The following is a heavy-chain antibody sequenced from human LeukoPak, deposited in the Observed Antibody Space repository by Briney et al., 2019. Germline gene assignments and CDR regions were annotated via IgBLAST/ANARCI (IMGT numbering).Heavy chain of an antibody. V-gene: IGHV1-69*06. J-gene: IGHJ3*02. Sequence: SVKVSCTASGGTFSSYAISWVRQAPGQGLEWMGGIIPIFGTANYAQKFQGRVTITADKSTSTAYMELSSLRSEDTAVYYCARDADLPRLYSCGSDAFDIWGQGTMVTVSS. D-gene: IGHD6-19*01. CDR1: GGTFSSYA. CDR2: IIPIFGTA. CDR3: ARDADLPRLYSCGSDAFDI.